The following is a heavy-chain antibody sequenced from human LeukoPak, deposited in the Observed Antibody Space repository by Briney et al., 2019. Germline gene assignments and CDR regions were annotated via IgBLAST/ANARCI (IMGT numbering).Heavy chain of an antibody. CDR3: ARGGYNWNYASDY. J-gene: IGHJ4*02. CDR2: IIPILGIA. CDR1: GGTFSSYA. V-gene: IGHV1-69*04. D-gene: IGHD1-7*01. Sequence: ASVKVSCKASGGTFSSYAISWVRQAPGQGLEWMGRIIPILGIANYAQKFQGRVTITADKSTSTAYMELSSLRSEDTAVYYCARGGYNWNYASDYSGQGTLVTVSS.